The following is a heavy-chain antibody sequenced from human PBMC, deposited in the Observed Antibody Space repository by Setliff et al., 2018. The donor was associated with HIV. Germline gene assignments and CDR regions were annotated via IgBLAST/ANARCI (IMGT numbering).Heavy chain of an antibody. CDR2: TYYSGST. D-gene: IGHD3-10*01. J-gene: IGHJ4*02. CDR1: GGSINTGSYY. CDR3: ARARGPEGYFDS. Sequence: PSETLSLTCTVSGGSINTGSYYWGWIRQPPGKGLESIGTTYYSGSTYYKSSLKSRLTISVDTSKNQFSLKMSSVTAADTAVYYCARARGPEGYFDSWGQGTLVTVSS. V-gene: IGHV4-39*07.